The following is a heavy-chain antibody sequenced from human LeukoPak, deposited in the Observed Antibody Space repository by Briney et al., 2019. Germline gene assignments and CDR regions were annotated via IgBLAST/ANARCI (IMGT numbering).Heavy chain of an antibody. CDR1: GFIFSSYD. D-gene: IGHD3-10*01. J-gene: IGHJ4*02. CDR3: ARAAGYYGNPDY. Sequence: GGSLTLSCAASGFIFSSYDMNWPRQAPGKGLEWVSYISNSGYTIYYADSLKGRFTISRDNAKNSLYLQMNSLRAEDTAVYYCARAAGYYGNPDYWGQGTLVTVSS. V-gene: IGHV3-48*03. CDR2: ISNSGYTI.